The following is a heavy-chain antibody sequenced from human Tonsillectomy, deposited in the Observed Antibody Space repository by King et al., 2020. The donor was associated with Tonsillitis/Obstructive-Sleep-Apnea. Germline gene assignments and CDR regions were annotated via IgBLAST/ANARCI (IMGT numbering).Heavy chain of an antibody. CDR1: GYTFTSYD. CDR3: ARDYYDSSGYYMDV. V-gene: IGHV1-8*01. Sequence: VQLVQSGAEVKKPGASVKVSCKASGYTFTSYDINWVRQATGQGLEWMGWMNPNSGNTGYAQKFQGRDTMTRNTSISTAYMELSSLRSEDTAVYYCARDYYDSSGYYMDVWGKGTPVTVSS. J-gene: IGHJ6*03. CDR2: MNPNSGNT. D-gene: IGHD3-22*01.